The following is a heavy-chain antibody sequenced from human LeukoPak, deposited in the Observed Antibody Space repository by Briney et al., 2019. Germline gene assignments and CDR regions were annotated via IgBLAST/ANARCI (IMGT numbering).Heavy chain of an antibody. CDR3: AKRHGISGTTTRAADY. Sequence: PGGSLRLSCAASGFTLSTYTMTWVRQVPGKGLEWVSVISGSGATTYYAESAKGRFTISRDNSKNTVYLQMNGLRAEDTAVYYCAKRHGISGTTTRAADYWGQGTLVTVSS. CDR2: ISGSGATT. V-gene: IGHV3-23*01. J-gene: IGHJ4*02. CDR1: GFTLSTYT. D-gene: IGHD1-7*01.